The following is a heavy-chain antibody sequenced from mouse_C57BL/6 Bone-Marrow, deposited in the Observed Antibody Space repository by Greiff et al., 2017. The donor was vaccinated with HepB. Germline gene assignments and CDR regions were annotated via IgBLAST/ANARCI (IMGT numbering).Heavy chain of an antibody. J-gene: IGHJ2*01. CDR1: GYTFTSYW. Sequence: VQLQQPGAELVKPGASVKMSCKASGYTFTSYWITWVKQRPGQGLEWIGDIYPGSGSTNYNEKFKSKATLTVDTSSSTAYMQLSSLTSEDSAVYYCARERGNDVRGYYCDYGGQGTTLTVSS. CDR3: ARERGNDVRGYYCDY. CDR2: IYPGSGST. D-gene: IGHD2-2*01. V-gene: IGHV1-55*01.